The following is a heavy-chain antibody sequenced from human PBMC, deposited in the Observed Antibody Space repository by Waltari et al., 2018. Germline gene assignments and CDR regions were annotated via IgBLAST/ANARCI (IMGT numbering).Heavy chain of an antibody. CDR2: IYFGGTT. V-gene: IGHV4-39*01. CDR1: AGSISSSSYY. J-gene: IGHJ5*02. CDR3: ARHYADNFWSGQGHFDP. Sequence: QLQLHESGPGLVKPSETLSLTCTVSAGSISSSSYYWGWIRQPPGKGLEGIGCIYFGGTTYYNPSLKSRFTISVDTSKNQFSLKLTSVTAADTSVYYCARHYADNFWSGQGHFDPWGQGTLVTVSS. D-gene: IGHD3-3*01.